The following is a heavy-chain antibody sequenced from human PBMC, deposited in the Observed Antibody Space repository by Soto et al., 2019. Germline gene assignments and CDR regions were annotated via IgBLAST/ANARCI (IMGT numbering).Heavy chain of an antibody. Sequence: PGGSLRLSCAASGFTFSSYAMSWVRQAPGKGLEWVSAISGSGGSTYYADSVKGRFTISRDNSKNTLYLQMNSLKAEDTAEYYCAKDTYDSSGYYYDDAFDIWGQGTMVTVSS. J-gene: IGHJ3*02. D-gene: IGHD3-22*01. CDR2: ISGSGGST. CDR3: AKDTYDSSGYYYDDAFDI. CDR1: GFTFSSYA. V-gene: IGHV3-23*01.